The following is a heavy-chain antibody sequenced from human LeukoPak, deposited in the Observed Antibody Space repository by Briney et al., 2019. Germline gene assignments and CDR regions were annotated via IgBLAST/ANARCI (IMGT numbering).Heavy chain of an antibody. V-gene: IGHV3-7*01. D-gene: IGHD4-17*01. CDR2: IKQDGSEK. J-gene: IGHJ4*02. CDR3: AREGGDYGFDY. CDR1: GFSFSSYW. Sequence: GGSLRLSCAASGFSFSSYWLSWVRKAPGKGLGWVANIKQDGSEKFYVDSVKGRFTISRDNAKNSLYLQMNSLRAEDTAVYYCAREGGDYGFDYWGQGTLVTVSS.